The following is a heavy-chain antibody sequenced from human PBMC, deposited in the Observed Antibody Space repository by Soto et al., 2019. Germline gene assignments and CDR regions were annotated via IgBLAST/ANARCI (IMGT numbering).Heavy chain of an antibody. CDR2: ISSNGGTT. D-gene: IGHD1-7*01. CDR3: VRRVSGNYDY. V-gene: IGHV3-64*01. J-gene: IGHJ4*02. CDR1: GFTFSSYD. Sequence: EVQLAESGGGMVQPGGSLRLSCVASGFTFSSYDMHWVRQAPGKGLEYVSSISSNGGTTYYGNSVKGRFTISRDNSKNTLYLQMGSLGGGDMAVYYCVRRVSGNYDYWGQGTLVTVSS.